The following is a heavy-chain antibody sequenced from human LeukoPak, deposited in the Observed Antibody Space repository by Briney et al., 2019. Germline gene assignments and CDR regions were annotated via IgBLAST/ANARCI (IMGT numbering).Heavy chain of an antibody. Sequence: PSETLSLTCTVSGYSISTGYYWDWIRQPPGKGLEWIGTFYHGGSTNYNPSLKSRVTISVDTSKNQFSLKLSSVTAADTAVYYCARDRSYGDSEFDYWGQGTLVTVSS. CDR2: FYHGGST. CDR1: GYSISTGYY. D-gene: IGHD4-17*01. J-gene: IGHJ4*02. CDR3: ARDRSYGDSEFDY. V-gene: IGHV4-38-2*02.